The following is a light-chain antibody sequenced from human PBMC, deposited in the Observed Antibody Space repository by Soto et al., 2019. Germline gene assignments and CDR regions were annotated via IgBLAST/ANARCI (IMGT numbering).Light chain of an antibody. CDR1: LGVARY. J-gene: IGKJ1*01. CDR3: QHLNSYPRT. Sequence: IQLTQSPSSLSESVGDRVTITCRASLGVARYLAWYQQKPGTAPKLLIYAASTLQSGVPSRFSGSGSGTDFTLTISSLQPEDSATYYCQHLNSYPRTFGHGTKVDIK. V-gene: IGKV1-9*01. CDR2: AAS.